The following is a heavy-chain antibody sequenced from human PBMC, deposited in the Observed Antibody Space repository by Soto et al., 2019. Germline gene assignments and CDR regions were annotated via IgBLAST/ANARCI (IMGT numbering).Heavy chain of an antibody. CDR1: GGSISSYY. D-gene: IGHD5-18*01. Sequence: SETLSLTCTVSGGSISSYYWSWIRQPPGKGLEWIGDIYYSGSTNYNPSLKSRVTISVDTSKNQFSLKLSSVTAADTAVYYCARDKGYSYGYGRYFDYWGQGTLVTVSS. V-gene: IGHV4-59*01. CDR3: ARDKGYSYGYGRYFDY. J-gene: IGHJ4*02. CDR2: IYYSGST.